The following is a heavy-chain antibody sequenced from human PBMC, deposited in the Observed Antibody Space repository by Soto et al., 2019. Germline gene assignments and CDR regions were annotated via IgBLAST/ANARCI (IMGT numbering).Heavy chain of an antibody. CDR2: IYWDDDN. D-gene: IGHD1-20*01. CDR3: AHRRGVYNWDDGYFDY. V-gene: IGHV2-5*02. CDR1: GFSITTSGVG. J-gene: IGHJ4*02. Sequence: SGPTLVNPTQTLTLTCTFSGFSITTSGVGVGWIRQPPGKALEWLAFIYWDDDNRYNPSLKSRLTVAKDTSKTLVVLLMTNMDPVDTATYYCAHRRGVYNWDDGYFDYWGQGMLVTVSS.